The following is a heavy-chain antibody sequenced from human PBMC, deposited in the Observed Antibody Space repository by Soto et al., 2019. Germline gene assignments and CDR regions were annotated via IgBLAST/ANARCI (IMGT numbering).Heavy chain of an antibody. V-gene: IGHV3-74*01. J-gene: IGHJ4*02. CDR3: VRGNSGYGNFDY. CDR1: GFTFTDYW. Sequence: GGSLRLSCAASGFTFTDYWMHWVRQGPGKGLVWVSRIYSDGTTSYADSVRGRVTISRDNAKSTVYLQMNSLRDEDTAVYYCVRGNSGYGNFDYWGQGTLVTVSS. CDR2: IYSDGTT. D-gene: IGHD5-12*01.